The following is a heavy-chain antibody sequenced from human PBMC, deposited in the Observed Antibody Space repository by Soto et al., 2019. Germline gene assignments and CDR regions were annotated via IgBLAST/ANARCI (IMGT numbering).Heavy chain of an antibody. CDR2: ISYSSSYI. V-gene: IGHV3-21*06. CDR1: GFTFSSFG. Sequence: ELQLVESGGGLVKPGGSLRLSCTASGFTFSSFGMNWVRQAPGKGLEWVSYISYSSSYIYDADSVKGRFTISRDNAKSSLYLEMSGLRVEDTAVYYCAKDLIIRFPTQLGGFDVWGQGTTVTVSS. D-gene: IGHD1-1*01. CDR3: AKDLIIRFPTQLGGFDV. J-gene: IGHJ6*02.